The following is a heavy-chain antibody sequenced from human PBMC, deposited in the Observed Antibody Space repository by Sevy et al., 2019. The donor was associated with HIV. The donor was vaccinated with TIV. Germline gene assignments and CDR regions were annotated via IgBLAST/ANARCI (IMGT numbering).Heavy chain of an antibody. D-gene: IGHD5-18*01. CDR2: IYYSGST. CDR3: AMVRGYSYGAGYYGMDV. J-gene: IGHJ6*02. V-gene: IGHV4-39*01. Sequence: SETLSLTCTVSGGSISSSSYYWGWIRQPPGKGLEWIGSIYYSGSTYYNPSLKSRVTISVDTSKNQFSLKLSSVIAADTAVYYCAMVRGYSYGAGYYGMDVWGQGTTVTVSS. CDR1: GGSISSSSYY.